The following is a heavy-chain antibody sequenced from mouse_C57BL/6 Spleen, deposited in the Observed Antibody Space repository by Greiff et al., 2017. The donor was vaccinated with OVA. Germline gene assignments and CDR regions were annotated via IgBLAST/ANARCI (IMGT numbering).Heavy chain of an antibody. CDR2: IRSKSNNYAT. Sequence: EVQLVESGGGLVQPKGSLKLSCAASGFSFNTYAMNWVRQAPGQGLEWVARIRSKSNNYATYYADSVKDRFTISRDDSESMLYLQMNNLKTEDTAMYYGVRPFYYGNYGFAYWGQGTLVTVSA. V-gene: IGHV10-1*01. J-gene: IGHJ3*01. CDR1: GFSFNTYA. CDR3: VRPFYYGNYGFAY. D-gene: IGHD2-1*01.